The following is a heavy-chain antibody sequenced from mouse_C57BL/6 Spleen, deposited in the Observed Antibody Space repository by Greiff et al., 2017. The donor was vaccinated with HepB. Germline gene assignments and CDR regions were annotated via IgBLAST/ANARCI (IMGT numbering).Heavy chain of an antibody. D-gene: IGHD2-4*01. J-gene: IGHJ3*01. Sequence: DVMLVESGGDLVKPGGSLKLSCAASGFTFSSYGMSWVRQTPDKRLEWVATISSGGSYTYYPDSVKGRFTISRDNAKNTLYLQMSSLKSEDTAMYYCARHDYDRSWFAYWGQGTLVTVSA. CDR2: ISSGGSYT. V-gene: IGHV5-6*02. CDR3: ARHDYDRSWFAY. CDR1: GFTFSSYG.